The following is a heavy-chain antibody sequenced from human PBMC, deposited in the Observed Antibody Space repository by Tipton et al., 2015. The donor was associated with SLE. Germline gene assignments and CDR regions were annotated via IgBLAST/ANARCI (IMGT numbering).Heavy chain of an antibody. J-gene: IGHJ4*02. CDR3: ARRAAAGGFDY. D-gene: IGHD6-13*01. CDR2: INHSGST. Sequence: LRLSCAVYGGSFSGYYWSWIRRPPGKGLEWIGEINHSGSTNYNPSLKSRVTISVHTSKKQFSLKLSSVTAADTAVYYCARRAAAGGFDYWGQGTLVTVSS. V-gene: IGHV4-34*01. CDR1: GGSFSGYY.